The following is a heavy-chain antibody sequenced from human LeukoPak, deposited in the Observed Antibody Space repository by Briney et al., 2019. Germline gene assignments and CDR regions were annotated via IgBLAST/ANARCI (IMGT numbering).Heavy chain of an antibody. J-gene: IGHJ4*02. CDR2: INHSGST. V-gene: IGHV4-34*01. CDR1: GGSFSGYY. CDR3: ARGRITMVRGAVDY. D-gene: IGHD3-10*01. Sequence: SETLSLTRAVYGGSFSGYYWSWIRQPPGKGLEWIGEINHSGSTNYNPSLKSRVTISVDTSKNQFSLKLSSVTAADTAVYYCARGRITMVRGAVDYWGQGTLVTVSS.